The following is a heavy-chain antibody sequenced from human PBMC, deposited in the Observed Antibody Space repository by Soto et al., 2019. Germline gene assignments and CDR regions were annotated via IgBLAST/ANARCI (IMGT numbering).Heavy chain of an antibody. D-gene: IGHD2-2*02. CDR3: ASLTPAAINYYFDY. Sequence: RRISKKPGKGLEWIGYIYYSGSTNYNPSLKSRVTISVDTSKNQFSLKLSSVTAADTAVYYCASLTPAAINYYFDYWGQGTLVTVSS. J-gene: IGHJ4*02. CDR2: IYYSGST. V-gene: IGHV4-59*08.